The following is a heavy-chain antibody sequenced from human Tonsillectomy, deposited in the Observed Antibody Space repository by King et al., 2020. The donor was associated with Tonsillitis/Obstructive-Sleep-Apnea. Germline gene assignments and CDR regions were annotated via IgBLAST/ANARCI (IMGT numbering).Heavy chain of an antibody. CDR1: GGTFSSYA. CDR2: IIPIFGTA. CDR3: ARGRGDFGVVSDAFDI. J-gene: IGHJ3*02. D-gene: IGHD3-3*01. Sequence: VQLVESGAEVKKPGSSVKVSCKASGGTFSSYAISWVRQAPGQGLEWMGGIIPIFGTANYAQKFQGRVTITADESTSTAYMELRSLGSEDTTVYYCARGRGDFGVVSDAFDIWGQGTMVTVSS. V-gene: IGHV1-69*01.